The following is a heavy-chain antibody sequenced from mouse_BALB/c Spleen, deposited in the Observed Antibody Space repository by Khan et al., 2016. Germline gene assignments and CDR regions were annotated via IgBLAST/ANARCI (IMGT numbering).Heavy chain of an antibody. Sequence: EVQLQESGPGLVKPSQSLSLTCTVTGYSITSDYAWNWIRQFPGNKLEWMGYISYSGSTSYNQSRKSRISITRDTSKNQFFLQLNSVTTEDAATDDCARDYYGSGYFGDWGTGPTLTVSS. CDR1: GYSITSDYA. D-gene: IGHD1-1*01. CDR3: ARDYYGSGYFGD. J-gene: IGHJ2*01. V-gene: IGHV3-2*02. CDR2: ISYSGST.